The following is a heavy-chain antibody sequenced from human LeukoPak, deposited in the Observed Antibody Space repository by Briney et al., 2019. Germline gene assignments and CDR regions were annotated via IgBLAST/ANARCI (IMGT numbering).Heavy chain of an antibody. J-gene: IGHJ4*02. V-gene: IGHV3-21*04. CDR1: GFTFSSYS. CDR2: ISSSSSYI. CDR3: AKGGRSSGWYRLFDY. Sequence: SGGSLRLSCAASGFTFSSYSMNWVRQAPGKGLEWVSSISSSSSYIYYADSVKGRFTISRDNSKNTLYLQMNSLRAEDTAVYYCAKGGRSSGWYRLFDYWGQGTLVTVSS. D-gene: IGHD6-19*01.